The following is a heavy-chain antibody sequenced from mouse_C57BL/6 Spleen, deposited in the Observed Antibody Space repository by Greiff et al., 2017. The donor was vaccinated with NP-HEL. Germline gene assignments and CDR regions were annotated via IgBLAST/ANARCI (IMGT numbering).Heavy chain of an antibody. V-gene: IGHV1-26*01. D-gene: IGHD2-3*01. CDR3: ARDDGYSGGFAY. J-gene: IGHJ3*01. CDR1: GYTFTDYY. CDR2: INPNNGGT. Sequence: EVQLQQSGPELVKPGASVKISCKASGYTFTDYYMNWVKQSHGKSLEWIGDINPNNGGTSYNQKFKGKATLTVDKSSSTAYMELRSLTSEDSAVYYCARDDGYSGGFAYWGQGTLVTVSA.